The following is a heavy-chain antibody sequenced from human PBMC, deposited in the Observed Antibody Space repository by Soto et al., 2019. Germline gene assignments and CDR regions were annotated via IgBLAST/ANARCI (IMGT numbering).Heavy chain of an antibody. Sequence: QVRLIQSGPQVRKPGSSVRVSCEPSGETFASYNIAWVRQAPGQGLEWMGKITPAFGSVRYRQKFQGRLTITADRSTGTSHMELSDLRLDDSAVYFCAREPLSIHADGLAPWGQGTLVTVSS. CDR3: AREPLSIHADGLAP. J-gene: IGHJ5*02. CDR1: GETFASYN. V-gene: IGHV1-69*08. CDR2: ITPAFGSV.